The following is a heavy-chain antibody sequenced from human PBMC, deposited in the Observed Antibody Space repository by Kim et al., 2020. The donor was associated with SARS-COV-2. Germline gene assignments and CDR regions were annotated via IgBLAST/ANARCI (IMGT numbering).Heavy chain of an antibody. Sequence: GESLKISCEGSGYTFSNYWITWARQMPGKGLEYMAKIDPSDSYANYSPSFQGRVTISVNKPLNTAYLQWRSLKASGTAIYLCARRQGGGYGINIWGQGT. V-gene: IGHV5-10-1*01. CDR1: GYTFSNYW. CDR2: IDPSDSYA. CDR3: ARRQGGGYGINI. D-gene: IGHD3-22*01. J-gene: IGHJ3*02.